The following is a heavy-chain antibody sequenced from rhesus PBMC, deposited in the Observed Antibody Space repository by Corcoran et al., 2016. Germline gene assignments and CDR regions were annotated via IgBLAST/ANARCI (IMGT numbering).Heavy chain of an antibody. CDR1: GGSVSGYY. Sequence: QVQLQESGPGLVKPSETLSLTCAVSGGSVSGYYWGWIRQPPAKGLEWVGYISGSSGRTDYNPSLKSRVTISTDTSKNQFSLKLSSVTAADTAVYYCARTPWGFSRFDYWGQGVLVTVSS. J-gene: IGHJ4*01. D-gene: IGHD7-45*01. CDR3: ARTPWGFSRFDY. CDR2: ISGSSGRT. V-gene: IGHV4-165*01.